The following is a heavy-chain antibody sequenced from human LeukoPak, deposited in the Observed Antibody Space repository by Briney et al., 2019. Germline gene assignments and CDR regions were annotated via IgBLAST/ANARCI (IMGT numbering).Heavy chain of an antibody. D-gene: IGHD3-10*01. CDR2: MSGSGGST. Sequence: PGGSLRVSCAAAGFTFSSYAMSLVRQAPGKGLEWVSAMSGSGGSTYYADSVKGRFTIYRDNSKNTLYLQMNSLRAEDTAVYFCAKDHWGAIRGEFDYWGQGTLVTVSS. CDR1: GFTFSSYA. J-gene: IGHJ4*02. CDR3: AKDHWGAIRGEFDY. V-gene: IGHV3-23*01.